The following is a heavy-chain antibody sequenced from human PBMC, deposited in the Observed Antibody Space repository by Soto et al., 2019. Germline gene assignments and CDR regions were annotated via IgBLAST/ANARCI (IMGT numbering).Heavy chain of an antibody. CDR2: IKSKTDGGTT. V-gene: IGHV3-15*01. CDR3: TKVSNWNSPPFDY. Sequence: EVQLVESGGGLVKPAGSLRLSCAATGFTFSNAWMSWVRQAPGKGLEWVGRIKSKTDGGTTDYAAPVKGRFTISRDDSKSTLYLQMNSLRTEDTAVYYCTKVSNWNSPPFDYWGQGTLVTVSS. CDR1: GFTFSNAW. D-gene: IGHD1-20*01. J-gene: IGHJ4*02.